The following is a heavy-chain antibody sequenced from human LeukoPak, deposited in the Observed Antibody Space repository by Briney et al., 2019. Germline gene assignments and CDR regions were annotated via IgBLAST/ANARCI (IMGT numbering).Heavy chain of an antibody. CDR2: IYTSGST. CDR3: AGGRAPDFWSGYPFDY. J-gene: IGHJ4*02. Sequence: NPSQTLSLTCTVSGGPISSGSYYWSWIRQPAGKGLEWIGRIYTSGSTNYNPSLKSRVTISVDTSKNQFSLKLSSVTAADTAVYYCAGGRAPDFWSGYPFDYWGQGTLVTVSS. CDR1: GGPISSGSYY. V-gene: IGHV4-61*02. D-gene: IGHD3-3*01.